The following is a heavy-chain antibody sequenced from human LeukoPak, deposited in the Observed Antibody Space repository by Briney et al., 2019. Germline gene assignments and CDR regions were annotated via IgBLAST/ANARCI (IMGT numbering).Heavy chain of an antibody. V-gene: IGHV1-18*01. J-gene: IGHJ4*02. D-gene: IGHD3-9*01. Sequence: ASVKVSCKASGYTFTSYAMNWVRQAPGQRLEWMGWINTKNGNTNYAQKLQGRVTMTTDTSTSTAYMELRSLRSDDTAVYYCARDGVTGLANFDYWGQGTLVAVSS. CDR2: INTKNGNT. CDR3: ARDGVTGLANFDY. CDR1: GYTFTSYA.